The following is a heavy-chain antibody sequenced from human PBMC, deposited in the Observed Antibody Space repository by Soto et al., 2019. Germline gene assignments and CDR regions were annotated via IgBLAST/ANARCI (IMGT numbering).Heavy chain of an antibody. CDR2: IYWDDDK. CDR3: AHSLIGYYHDSSGSNWFDP. V-gene: IGHV2-5*02. J-gene: IGHJ5*02. CDR1: GFSLSTSGVG. D-gene: IGHD3-22*01. Sequence: QITLKESGPTLVKPTQTLTLTCTFSGFSLSTSGVGVGWIRQPPGKALEWLALIYWDDDKRYSPSLKSRLTITKDTSKNQVVLTMTNMDPVDTATYYCAHSLIGYYHDSSGSNWFDPWGQGTLVTVSS.